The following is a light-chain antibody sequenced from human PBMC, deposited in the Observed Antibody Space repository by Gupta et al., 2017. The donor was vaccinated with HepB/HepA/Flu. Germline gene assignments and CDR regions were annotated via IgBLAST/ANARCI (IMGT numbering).Light chain of an antibody. Sequence: DIQMTQSPSTLPASVGDRVTITCRASQNINNWLAWYQQKPGREPTLLIYKASRLRGGGPTRFSGRRCGREFCLTNSSLQADDFATYYCQQLGNYSGETFGPGTKVEIK. CDR1: QNINNW. V-gene: IGKV1-5*03. J-gene: IGKJ1*01. CDR2: KAS. CDR3: QQLGNYSGET.